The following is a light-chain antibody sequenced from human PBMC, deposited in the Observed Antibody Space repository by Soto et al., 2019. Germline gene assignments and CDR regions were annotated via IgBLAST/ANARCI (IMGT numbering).Light chain of an antibody. Sequence: HSALTQPASVSGSPGQSITISCTGTSSDVGGYSYVSWYQQHPGKAPKLMIYDVSNRPSGVSNRFSASKSGNTASLTISGLQAEDEAEYYCSSYASSTTFVFGTGTKV. CDR1: SSDVGGYSY. CDR3: SSYASSTTFV. J-gene: IGLJ1*01. V-gene: IGLV2-14*03. CDR2: DVS.